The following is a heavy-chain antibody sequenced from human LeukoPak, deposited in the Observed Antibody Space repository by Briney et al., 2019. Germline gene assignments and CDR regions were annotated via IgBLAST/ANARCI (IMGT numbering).Heavy chain of an antibody. CDR1: GFTFSSYA. CDR3: AREGPYGDYGSYYYGMDV. CDR2: ISYDGSNK. Sequence: GGSLRLSCAASGFTFSSYAMHWVRQAPGKGLEWVAVISYDGSNKYYADSVKGRFTISRDNSKNTLYLQMNSLRAEDTAVYYCAREGPYGDYGSYYYGMDVWGQGTTVTVSS. J-gene: IGHJ6*02. D-gene: IGHD4-17*01. V-gene: IGHV3-30*04.